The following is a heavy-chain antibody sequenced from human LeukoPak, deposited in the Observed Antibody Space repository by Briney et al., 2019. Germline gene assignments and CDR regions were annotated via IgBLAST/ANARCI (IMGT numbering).Heavy chain of an antibody. Sequence: GGSLRLSCAASGFTFSDYYMSWIRQAPGKGLEWVSYTSGSGRTIYYAESVEGRFTISRDNAKNSLYLQMNSLRAEDTAVYYCAKMYGGTYIGNWGQGTLVTVSA. V-gene: IGHV3-11*04. D-gene: IGHD1-26*01. J-gene: IGHJ4*02. CDR3: AKMYGGTYIGN. CDR2: TSGSGRTI. CDR1: GFTFSDYY.